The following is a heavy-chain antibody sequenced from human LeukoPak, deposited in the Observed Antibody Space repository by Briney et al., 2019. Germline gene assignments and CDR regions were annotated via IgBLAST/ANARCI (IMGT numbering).Heavy chain of an antibody. CDR2: ISSSGSTI. J-gene: IGHJ4*02. Sequence: GGSLRLSCAASGFTFSSYSMNWVRQAPGKGLEWVSYISSSGSTIYYADSVKGRFTISRDNAKNSLYLQMNSLKTEDTAVYYCTTHERGYSYGLNYWGQGTLVTVSS. D-gene: IGHD5-18*01. V-gene: IGHV3-48*04. CDR1: GFTFSSYS. CDR3: TTHERGYSYGLNY.